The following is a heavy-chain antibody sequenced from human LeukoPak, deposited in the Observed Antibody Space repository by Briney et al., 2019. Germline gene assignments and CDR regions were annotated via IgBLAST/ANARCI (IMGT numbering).Heavy chain of an antibody. D-gene: IGHD3-3*01. Sequence: LSLTCAVYGGSFSGYYWSWIRQPPGKGLEWVGFIRSKAYGGTTEYAASVKGRFTISRDDSKSIAYLQMNGLKTEDTAVYYCTRDRDYDFWSGYYGGFDYWGQGTLVTVSS. CDR2: IRSKAYGGTT. CDR3: TRDRDYDFWSGYYGGFDY. CDR1: GGSFSGYY. J-gene: IGHJ4*02. V-gene: IGHV3-49*03.